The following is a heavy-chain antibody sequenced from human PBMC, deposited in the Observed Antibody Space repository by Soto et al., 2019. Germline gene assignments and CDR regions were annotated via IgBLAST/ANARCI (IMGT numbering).Heavy chain of an antibody. Sequence: QVPLVQSGAEVKKPGSSVKVSCKASGGTFSSYAISWVRQAPGQGLEWMGGIIPIFGTANYAQKFQGRVTITADESTSTAYMELSSLRSEDTAVYYCARGKGDYGSGSYYYYYYYGMDVWGQGTTVTVSS. J-gene: IGHJ6*02. CDR1: GGTFSSYA. V-gene: IGHV1-69*01. CDR2: IIPIFGTA. D-gene: IGHD3-10*01. CDR3: ARGKGDYGSGSYYYYYYYGMDV.